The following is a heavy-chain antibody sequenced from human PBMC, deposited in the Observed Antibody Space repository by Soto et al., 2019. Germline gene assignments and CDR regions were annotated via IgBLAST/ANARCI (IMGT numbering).Heavy chain of an antibody. CDR2: IIPIFGTA. V-gene: IGHV1-69*01. Sequence: QVQLVQSGAEVKKPGSSVKVSCKASGGTFSSYAISWVRQAPGQGLEWMGGIIPIFGTANYAQKFQGRVTITADESRSTDYMELSSMRSEDTAVYYCARAMNDSSGYYYGYYYYGMDVWGQGTTVTVSS. CDR3: ARAMNDSSGYYYGYYYYGMDV. CDR1: GGTFSSYA. D-gene: IGHD3-22*01. J-gene: IGHJ6*02.